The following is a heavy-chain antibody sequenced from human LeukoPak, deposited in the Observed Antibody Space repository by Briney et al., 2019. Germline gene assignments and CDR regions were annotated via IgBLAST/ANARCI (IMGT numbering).Heavy chain of an antibody. Sequence: GGSLRLSCTASGFTFSSYAMNWVRQAPGKGLEYLSVISGDGGSTYYVDSVKGRFTISRDNSKNTLYLQMNSLRAEDTAVYYCAKESKYLPPDYWGQGTLVTVSS. CDR1: GFTFSSYA. D-gene: IGHD2-2*02. V-gene: IGHV3-23*01. CDR3: AKESKYLPPDY. J-gene: IGHJ4*02. CDR2: ISGDGGST.